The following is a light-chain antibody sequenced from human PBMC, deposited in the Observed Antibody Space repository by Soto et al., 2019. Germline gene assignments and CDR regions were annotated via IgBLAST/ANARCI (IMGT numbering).Light chain of an antibody. CDR2: GAS. Sequence: EIVLTQSPGTLSLSPGERATLSCRASQSVSSSYLAWYQQKPGQPPRLLIYGASRATGIPDRFSGSGSGTDFTLTITRLEPEDFAVYYCQHYRTSFGGGTKVEIK. J-gene: IGKJ4*01. V-gene: IGKV3-20*01. CDR1: QSVSSSY. CDR3: QHYRTS.